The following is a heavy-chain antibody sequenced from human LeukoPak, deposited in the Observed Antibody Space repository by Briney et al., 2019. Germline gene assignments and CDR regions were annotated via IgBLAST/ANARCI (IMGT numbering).Heavy chain of an antibody. CDR2: ISGSGGST. D-gene: IGHD2-21*01. Sequence: PGGSLRLSCAASGFTFSSYAMNWVRQAPGKGLEWVSAISGSGGSTFSADSVKGRFTISRDNSKNTLYLQMNSLRAEDTALYYCARVARDRGERHYYYYYYYMDVWGKGTTVTVSS. V-gene: IGHV3-23*01. CDR1: GFTFSSYA. CDR3: ARVARDRGERHYYYYYYYMDV. J-gene: IGHJ6*03.